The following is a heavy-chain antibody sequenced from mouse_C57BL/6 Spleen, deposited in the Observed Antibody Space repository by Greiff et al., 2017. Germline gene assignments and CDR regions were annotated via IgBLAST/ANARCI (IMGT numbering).Heavy chain of an antibody. CDR1: GYTFTSYW. J-gene: IGHJ1*03. D-gene: IGHD1-1*01. CDR3: ARDGDGSSPRYSYFDV. Sequence: QVQLQQSGAELVRPGTSVKLSCKASGYTFTSYWMHWVKQRPGQGLEWIGVIDPSDSYTNYNQKFKGKATLTADKSSSTAYMELRSLTSEDSAVYFCARDGDGSSPRYSYFDVWGTGTTVTVSS. V-gene: IGHV1-59*01. CDR2: IDPSDSYT.